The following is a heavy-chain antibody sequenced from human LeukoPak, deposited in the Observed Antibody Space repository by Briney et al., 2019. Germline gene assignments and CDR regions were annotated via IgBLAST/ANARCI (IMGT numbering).Heavy chain of an antibody. D-gene: IGHD1-14*01. Sequence: GGSLRLSCAASGFTFSSYAMSWVRQAPGKGLEWVSTISGSGGSTYYAGSVKGRFTISRDNSKNTLYLQMNSLRAEDTAVYYCAKLHNLNSDYWGQGTLVTVSS. CDR3: AKLHNLNSDY. J-gene: IGHJ4*02. V-gene: IGHV3-23*01. CDR2: ISGSGGST. CDR1: GFTFSSYA.